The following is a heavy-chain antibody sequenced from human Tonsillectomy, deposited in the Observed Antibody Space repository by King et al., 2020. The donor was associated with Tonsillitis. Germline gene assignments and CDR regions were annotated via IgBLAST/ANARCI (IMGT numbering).Heavy chain of an antibody. Sequence: LQLQESGPGLVKPSETLSLTCTVSGGSIRSSSYCWGWIRQPPGKGLEWIGSMYYSGSTYCDPSLKSRVTISVDTSKNQFSLKLSSVTAADTAVYYCAIPSRREWSGYDYFGGAFDIWGQGTMVTVSS. V-gene: IGHV4-39*01. CDR2: MYYSGST. D-gene: IGHD5-12*01. J-gene: IGHJ3*02. CDR1: GGSIRSSSYC. CDR3: AIPSRREWSGYDYFGGAFDI.